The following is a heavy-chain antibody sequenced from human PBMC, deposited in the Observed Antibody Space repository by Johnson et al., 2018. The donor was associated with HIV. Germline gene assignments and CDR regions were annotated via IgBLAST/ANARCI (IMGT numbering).Heavy chain of an antibody. D-gene: IGHD6-19*01. Sequence: QMLLVESGGVVVQPGRSLRLSCAASGLTFSSYGMHWVRQATGHGLEWVAVISYDGRNQYYADLVQGRFTITRDNSKNTLYLQMSSLRTEDTAVYYCAKDAGIAVAEGAFDIWGQGTVVTVSS. CDR3: AKDAGIAVAEGAFDI. CDR2: ISYDGRNQ. V-gene: IGHV3-30*18. J-gene: IGHJ3*02. CDR1: GLTFSSYG.